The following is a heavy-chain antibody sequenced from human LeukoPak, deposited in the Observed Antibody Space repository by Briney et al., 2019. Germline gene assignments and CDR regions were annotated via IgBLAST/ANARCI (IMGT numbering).Heavy chain of an antibody. CDR1: GFTFDDYA. V-gene: IGHV3-9*01. D-gene: IGHD6-19*01. CDR2: ISWNSGSI. J-gene: IGHJ3*02. CDR3: AKEYKAGSGSEGDAFDI. Sequence: GGSLRLSCATSGFTFDDYAMHWVRQAPGKGLEWVSGISWNSGSIGYADSVKGRFTISRDNAKNSLYLQMNSLRAEDTALYYCAKEYKAGSGSEGDAFDIWGQGTMVTVSS.